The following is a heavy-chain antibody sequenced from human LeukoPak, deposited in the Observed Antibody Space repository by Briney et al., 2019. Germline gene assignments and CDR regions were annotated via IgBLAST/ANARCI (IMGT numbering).Heavy chain of an antibody. D-gene: IGHD3-22*01. J-gene: IGHJ4*02. CDR2: ISSSGSTI. V-gene: IGHV3-48*03. CDR1: GFTFSRYE. Sequence: GGSLRLSCAASGFTFSRYEMNWVRQAPGKGLEWVSYISSSGSTIYYADSVKGRFTISRDNAKNSLYLQMNSLRAEDTAVYYCAPTSNYYDSSGYLSQYYFDYWGQGTLVTVSS. CDR3: APTSNYYDSSGYLSQYYFDY.